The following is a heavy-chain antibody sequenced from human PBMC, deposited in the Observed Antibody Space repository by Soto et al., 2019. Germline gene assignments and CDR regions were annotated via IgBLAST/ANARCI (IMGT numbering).Heavy chain of an antibody. V-gene: IGHV3-30-3*01. CDR3: ARDYQAASEVDAFGI. J-gene: IGHJ3*02. CDR2: ISYDGSNK. D-gene: IGHD6-13*01. CDR1: GFTFSSYA. Sequence: QVQLVESGGGVVQPGRSLRLSCAASGFTFSSYAMHWVRQAPGKGLEWVAVISYDGSNKYYADSVKGRFTISRDNSKNTLYLQMNSLRAEDTAVYYCARDYQAASEVDAFGIWGQVTMVTVSS.